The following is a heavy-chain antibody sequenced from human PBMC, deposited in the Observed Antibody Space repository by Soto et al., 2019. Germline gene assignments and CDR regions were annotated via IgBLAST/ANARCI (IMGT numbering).Heavy chain of an antibody. CDR3: ARAGLGYCSGGSCAEEWELRRAYWYFDL. Sequence: QVQLVQSGAEVKKPGSSVKVSCKASGGTFSSYAISWVRQAPGQGLEWMGGIIPIFGTANYAQKFQGRVTITADESTSTAYMELRSLRSEDTAVYYCARAGLGYCSGGSCAEEWELRRAYWYFDLWGRGTLVTVSS. V-gene: IGHV1-69*12. CDR1: GGTFSSYA. D-gene: IGHD2-15*01. CDR2: IIPIFGTA. J-gene: IGHJ2*01.